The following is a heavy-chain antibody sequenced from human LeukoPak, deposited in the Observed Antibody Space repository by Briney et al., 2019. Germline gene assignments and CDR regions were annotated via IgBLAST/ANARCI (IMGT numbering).Heavy chain of an antibody. D-gene: IGHD6-19*01. CDR3: ARISSGWQGRWFDP. CDR1: GGTFSGYY. CDR2: INHSGST. V-gene: IGHV4-34*01. Sequence: SETLSLTCAVNGGTFSGYYWSWIRQPPGKGLEWIGEINHSGSTNYNPSLKSRVTISVDTSKNQFSLKLSSVTAADTAVYYCARISSGWQGRWFDPWGQGTLVTVSS. J-gene: IGHJ5*02.